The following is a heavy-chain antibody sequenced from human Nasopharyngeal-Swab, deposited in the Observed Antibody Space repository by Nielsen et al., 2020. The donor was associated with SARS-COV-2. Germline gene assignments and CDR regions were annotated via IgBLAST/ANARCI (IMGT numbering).Heavy chain of an antibody. CDR1: GFTFPSYA. CDR2: ISYDGKNK. CDR3: AKARGSSSEFDH. J-gene: IGHJ4*02. Sequence: GGSLRLSCADSGFTFPSYAMHWVRQAPGKGLEWVAVISYDGKNKYYADSVKGRFTISRDNSKNTLYLQMNSLRAGDTAIYFCAKARGSSSEFDHWGQGTLVIVSS. D-gene: IGHD6-6*01. V-gene: IGHV3-30*04.